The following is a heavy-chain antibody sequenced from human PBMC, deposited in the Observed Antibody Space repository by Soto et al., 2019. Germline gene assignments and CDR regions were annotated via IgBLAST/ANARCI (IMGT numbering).Heavy chain of an antibody. CDR2: ISSSSSYI. CDR1: GFTFSSYS. CDR3: ARVSVGSSSWSPGMDV. D-gene: IGHD6-13*01. V-gene: IGHV3-21*01. J-gene: IGHJ6*02. Sequence: GGSLRLSCAASGFTFSSYSRSWVRQAPGKGLEWVSSISSSSSYIYYADSVKGRFTISRDNAKNSLYLQMNSLRAEDTAVYYCARVSVGSSSWSPGMDVWGQGTTVTVSS.